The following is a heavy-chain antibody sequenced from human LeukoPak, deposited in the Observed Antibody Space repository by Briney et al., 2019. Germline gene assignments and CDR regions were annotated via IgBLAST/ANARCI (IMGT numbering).Heavy chain of an antibody. CDR3: ARLDFWSGYTFDY. J-gene: IGHJ4*02. CDR2: IYSGGST. CDR1: GFTVSSNY. Sequence: GGSLRLSCAASGFTVSSNYMSWARQAPGKGLEWVSVIYSGGSTYYADSVKDRFTISRDNSKNTLYLQMNSLRAEDTAVYYCARLDFWSGYTFDYWGQGTLVTVSS. D-gene: IGHD3-3*01. V-gene: IGHV3-53*01.